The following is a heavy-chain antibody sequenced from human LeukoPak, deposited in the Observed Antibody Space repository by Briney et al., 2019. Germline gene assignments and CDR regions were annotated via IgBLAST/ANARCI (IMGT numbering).Heavy chain of an antibody. D-gene: IGHD6-19*01. V-gene: IGHV1-46*01. CDR3: ARGPIAVAGSKGASAFDI. J-gene: IGHJ3*02. CDR2: INPSGGST. CDR1: GYTFTGYY. Sequence: GASVKVSCKASGYTFTGYYMHWVRQAPGQGLEWMGIINPSGGSTSYAQKFQGRVTMTRDTSTSTVYMELSSLRSEDTAVYYCARGPIAVAGSKGASAFDIWGQGTMVTVSS.